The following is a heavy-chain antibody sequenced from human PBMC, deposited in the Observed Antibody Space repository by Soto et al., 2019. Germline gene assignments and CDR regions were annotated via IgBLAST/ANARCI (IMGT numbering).Heavy chain of an antibody. Sequence: EVQLVESGGDLVQPGWSLRLSCAASGFTFSDHYMDWVRQAPGKGLEWVGRTRNKAHSYTTEYAASVKDRFTISRDDSKNSLYLQMNSLKTDDTAVYYCVIDWYGSPVGDAFDIWGQGTMVTVSS. CDR2: TRNKAHSYTT. CDR1: GFTFSDHY. V-gene: IGHV3-72*01. D-gene: IGHD3-10*01. J-gene: IGHJ3*02. CDR3: VIDWYGSPVGDAFDI.